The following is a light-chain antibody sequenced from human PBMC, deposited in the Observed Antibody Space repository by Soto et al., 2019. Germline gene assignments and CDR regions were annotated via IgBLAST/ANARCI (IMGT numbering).Light chain of an antibody. CDR2: KAS. CDR3: QHYNSYPWT. V-gene: IGKV1-5*03. Sequence: DIQLTQSPSFLSASVGDRVTITCRASQTISSWLAWYQQKPGKAPKLLIYKASTLKSGVPPRFSGSGSGTEFTLTISSLQPDDFATYYCQHYNSYPWTFGQGTKVDIK. CDR1: QTISSW. J-gene: IGKJ1*01.